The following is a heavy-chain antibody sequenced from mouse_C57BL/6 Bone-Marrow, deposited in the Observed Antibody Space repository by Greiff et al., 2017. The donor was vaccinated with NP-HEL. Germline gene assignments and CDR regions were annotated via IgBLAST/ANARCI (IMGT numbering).Heavy chain of an antibody. D-gene: IGHD1-1*01. J-gene: IGHJ2*01. V-gene: IGHV5-12*01. CDR1: GFTFSDYY. Sequence: EVKLMESGGGLVQPGGSLKLSCAASGFTFSDYYMYWVRQTPEKRLEWVAYISNGGGSTYYPDTVKGRFTVSRDNAKNTLYLQMSRLKSEDTAMYYCARRDIITTVVDYWGQGTTLTVSS. CDR3: ARRDIITTVVDY. CDR2: ISNGGGST.